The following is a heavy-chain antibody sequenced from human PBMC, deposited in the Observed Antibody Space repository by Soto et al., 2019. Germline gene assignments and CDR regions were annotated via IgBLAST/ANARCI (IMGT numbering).Heavy chain of an antibody. J-gene: IGHJ4*02. V-gene: IGHV3-23*01. CDR1: GVTFSSFA. CDR2: ISGSGGST. D-gene: IGHD6-19*01. CDR3: ARRSSGWYFDY. Sequence: PGGSLRLSCAASGVTFSSFAMSWVRQAPGKGLEWVSAISGSGGSTYYADSVKGRFTISRDNSKNTLYLQMNSLRAEDTAVYYCARRSSGWYFDYWGQGTLVTVSS.